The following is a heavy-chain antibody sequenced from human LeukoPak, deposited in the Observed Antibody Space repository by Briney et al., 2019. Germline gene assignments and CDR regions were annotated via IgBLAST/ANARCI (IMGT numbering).Heavy chain of an antibody. Sequence: SVKVSCKASGGTFSSYAISWVRQAPGQGLEWMGRIIPILGIANYAQKFQGRVTITADKSTSTAYMELSSLRSEDTAVYYCASRGYCSGGSCSHYYGMDVWGQGTTVTVSS. J-gene: IGHJ6*02. CDR2: IIPILGIA. D-gene: IGHD2-15*01. CDR3: ASRGYCSGGSCSHYYGMDV. CDR1: GGTFSSYA. V-gene: IGHV1-69*04.